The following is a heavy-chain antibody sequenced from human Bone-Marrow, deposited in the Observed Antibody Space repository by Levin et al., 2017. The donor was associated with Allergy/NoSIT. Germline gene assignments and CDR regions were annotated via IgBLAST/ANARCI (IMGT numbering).Heavy chain of an antibody. V-gene: IGHV1-2*02. J-gene: IGHJ3*02. CDR3: AKDRLFYDILTGFYWGGASDI. Sequence: PGESLKISCKASGYDFNTYYIHWLRQAPGQGLEWMGWINPLSGETEYAQKFKGSVTMTRDTSISTAYMQMNRLRSGDTAMYFCAKDRLFYDILTGFYWGGASDIWGQGTMVIVSS. D-gene: IGHD3-9*01. CDR2: INPLSGET. CDR1: GYDFNTYY.